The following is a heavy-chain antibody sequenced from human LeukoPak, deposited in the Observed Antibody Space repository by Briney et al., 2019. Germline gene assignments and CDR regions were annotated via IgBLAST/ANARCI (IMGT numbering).Heavy chain of an antibody. J-gene: IGHJ4*02. D-gene: IGHD3-10*01. CDR2: IKQDGSEK. Sequence: GGSLRLSCAASGFTFSSYWMSWVRQAAGKGLEWVANIKQDGSEKYYVDSVRGRFTISRDNAKNSLYLQMNSLRAEDTAVYYCARLRITMVRGVIVHYFDYWGQGTLVTVSS. CDR3: ARLRITMVRGVIVHYFDY. CDR1: GFTFSSYW. V-gene: IGHV3-7*01.